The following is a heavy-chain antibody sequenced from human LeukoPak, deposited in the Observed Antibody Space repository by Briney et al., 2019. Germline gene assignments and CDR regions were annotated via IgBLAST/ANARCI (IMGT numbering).Heavy chain of an antibody. Sequence: GASVKVSCKASGYTFSNYGISWVRQAPGQGLEWVGWIRGDNGNTNYAQKFQGRVTMTTETSTSTDYMELGSLGSDETAVYYCARVDLLTGYYFFDYWGQGTLVTVSS. CDR1: GYTFSNYG. V-gene: IGHV1-18*01. CDR3: ARVDLLTGYYFFDY. CDR2: IRGDNGNT. D-gene: IGHD3-9*01. J-gene: IGHJ4*02.